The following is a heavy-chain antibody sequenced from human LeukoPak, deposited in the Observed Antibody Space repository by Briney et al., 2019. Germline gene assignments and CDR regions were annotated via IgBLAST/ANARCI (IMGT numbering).Heavy chain of an antibody. D-gene: IGHD3-22*01. CDR3: ARDRFKGYDSSGALDAFDI. Sequence: SETLSLTCTVSGGSISAYHWNWIRQPPGKGLEWIGYISPSGSTNFNPSLKSRVTISVDTTKNQFSLKLTSVTAADTAVYYCARDRFKGYDSSGALDAFDIWGQGTMVTVSS. J-gene: IGHJ3*02. CDR2: ISPSGST. V-gene: IGHV4-59*01. CDR1: GGSISAYH.